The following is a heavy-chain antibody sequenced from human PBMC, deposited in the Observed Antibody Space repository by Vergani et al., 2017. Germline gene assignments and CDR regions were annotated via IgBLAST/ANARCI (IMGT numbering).Heavy chain of an antibody. CDR2: VLFDGSNE. V-gene: IGHV3-30*02. CDR3: ARDLAYCHEGSCAL. CDR1: GFTLNRYG. D-gene: IGHD2-15*01. Sequence: QVQLVQSGGGVVQPGGSLGLSCVASGFTLNRYGMRWVRQAPGKGLEWVAYVLFDGSNEYYADSVKGRFIVSRDNSNDALYLQMNSLRTDDTAVYYCARDLAYCHEGSCALWGQGSVVTVSS. J-gene: IGHJ4*02.